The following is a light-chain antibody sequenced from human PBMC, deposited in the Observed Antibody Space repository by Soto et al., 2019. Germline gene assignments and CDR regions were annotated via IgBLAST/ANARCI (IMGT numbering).Light chain of an antibody. CDR1: SGSIASNY. V-gene: IGLV6-57*01. Sequence: NFMLTQPHSVSESPGKTVIISCTRSSGSIASNYVQWYQQRPGSSPTTVIYEDNQRPSGVPDRFSGSIDSSSNSASHTISGLETEDEADYFCQSYDATNQVFGGGTQLTVL. CDR3: QSYDATNQV. J-gene: IGLJ3*02. CDR2: EDN.